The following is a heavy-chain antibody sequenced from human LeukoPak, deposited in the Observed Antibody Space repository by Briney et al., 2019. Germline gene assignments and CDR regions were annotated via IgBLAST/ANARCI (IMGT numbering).Heavy chain of an antibody. J-gene: IGHJ3*02. CDR1: GFTFSDYV. CDR3: ARDRKWELPHAFDI. Sequence: PGGSLRLSCAASGFTFSDYVVNWVRQAPGKGLEWVSSISSSSSYIYYADSVKGRFTISRDNAKNSLYLQMNSLRAEDTAVYYCARDRKWELPHAFDIWGQGTMVTVSS. D-gene: IGHD1-26*01. CDR2: ISSSSSYI. V-gene: IGHV3-21*01.